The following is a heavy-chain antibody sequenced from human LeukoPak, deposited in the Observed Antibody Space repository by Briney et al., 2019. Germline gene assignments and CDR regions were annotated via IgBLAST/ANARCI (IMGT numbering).Heavy chain of an antibody. Sequence: GGPLRLSCAASGFTFSSYLMNWVRQAPGKGLEWVATIKQDGSVKNYVGSVKGRFTVSRDNAKNLVYLQMSSLRAEDTAVYYCARGPAAAPYFDYWGQGALVTVSS. CDR2: IKQDGSVK. J-gene: IGHJ4*02. CDR1: GFTFSSYL. CDR3: ARGPAAAPYFDY. D-gene: IGHD6-6*01. V-gene: IGHV3-7*01.